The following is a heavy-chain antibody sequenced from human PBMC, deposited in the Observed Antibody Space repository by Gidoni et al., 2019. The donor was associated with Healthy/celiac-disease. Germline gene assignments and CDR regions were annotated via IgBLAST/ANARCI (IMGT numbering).Heavy chain of an antibody. CDR2: INHSGHT. CDR1: GGSFSGYY. CDR3: ARGRRRHAFDI. J-gene: IGHJ3*02. V-gene: IGHV4-34*01. Sequence: QVQLQQWGAGLLKPSEPLSLPCDVNGGSFSGYYWSWIRQPPGQGLEWIGEINHSGHTNYNPSLKSRVTISVDTSKNQFSLKLSSVTAADTAVYYCARGRRRHAFDIWGQGTMVTVSS.